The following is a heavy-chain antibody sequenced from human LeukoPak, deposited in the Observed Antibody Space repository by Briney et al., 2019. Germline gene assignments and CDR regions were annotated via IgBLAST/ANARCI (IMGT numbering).Heavy chain of an antibody. J-gene: IGHJ4*02. CDR3: ARDIWRGARAHDY. D-gene: IGHD1-26*01. Sequence: GGSLRLSCAASGFTFSTYGMSWVRQAPGKGLEWVANIKQDGSEKYYVDSVKGRFTISRDDAKNSLYLQMNSLRAEGTAVYYCARDIWRGARAHDYWGQGTLVTVSS. CDR2: IKQDGSEK. CDR1: GFTFSTYG. V-gene: IGHV3-7*01.